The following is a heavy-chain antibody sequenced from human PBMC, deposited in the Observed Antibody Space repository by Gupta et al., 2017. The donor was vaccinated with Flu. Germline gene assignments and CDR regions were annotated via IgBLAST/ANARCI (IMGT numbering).Heavy chain of an antibody. J-gene: IGHJ4*02. CDR3: SRGETGPSPPGRNDC. D-gene: IGHD2-8*02. CDR2: IRNKANSYNT. V-gene: IGHV3-72*01. CDR1: GFTFSEHY. Sequence: RLVESGGGLVQPGGSLRLSCVVSGFTFSEHYMDWIRQAPGKGLELVGRIRNKANSYNTEYAASGKDRFTITRDDSESSLYLQMNSLKNEDTAVYYCSRGETGPSPPGRNDCWGQGTLVTVSS.